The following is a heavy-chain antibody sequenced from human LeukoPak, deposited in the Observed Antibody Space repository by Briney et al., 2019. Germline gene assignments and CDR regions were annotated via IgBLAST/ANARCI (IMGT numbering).Heavy chain of an antibody. D-gene: IGHD4-17*01. V-gene: IGHV3-53*01. CDR2: IYNGGTT. Sequence: GGSLRLSCAVSGVTVMTNYMSWVRQAPGKGLEWVSTIYNGGTTYYADSVKGRFTISRDTSKDMLYLEMNSLRVEDTAVYYCARVDYGDYQYFQHWGQGTLVTVSS. CDR1: GVTVMTNY. CDR3: ARVDYGDYQYFQH. J-gene: IGHJ1*01.